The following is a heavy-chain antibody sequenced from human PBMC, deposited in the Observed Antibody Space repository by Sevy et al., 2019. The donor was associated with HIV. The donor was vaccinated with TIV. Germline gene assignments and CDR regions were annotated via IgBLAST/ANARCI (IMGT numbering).Heavy chain of an antibody. D-gene: IGHD2-8*01. V-gene: IGHV3-30*04. Sequence: GGSLRLSCAASGFTFSSYAMHWVRQAPGKGLEWVAVISYDGSNKYYADSVKGRFTISRDNSKNTLYLQMNSLRAEDTAVYYCVREEGYCTNGVCYPGHYYYGMDVWGQGTTVTVSS. J-gene: IGHJ6*02. CDR1: GFTFSSYA. CDR3: VREEGYCTNGVCYPGHYYYGMDV. CDR2: ISYDGSNK.